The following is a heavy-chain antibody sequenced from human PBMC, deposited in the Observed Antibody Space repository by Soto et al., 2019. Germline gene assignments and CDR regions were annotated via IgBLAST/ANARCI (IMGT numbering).Heavy chain of an antibody. J-gene: IGHJ6*02. D-gene: IGHD3-10*01. V-gene: IGHV4-38-2*01. CDR2: IYHSGST. CDR1: GYSISSGYY. Sequence: SETLSLTCAVSGYSISSGYYWGWIRQPPGKGLEWIGSIYHSGSTYYNPSLKSRVTISVDTSKNQFSLRLSSVTAADTAVYYCARVGGYGMDVWGQGTTVTVSS. CDR3: ARVGGYGMDV.